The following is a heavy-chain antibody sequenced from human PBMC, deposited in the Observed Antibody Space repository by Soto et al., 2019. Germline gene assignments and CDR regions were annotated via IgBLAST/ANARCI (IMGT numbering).Heavy chain of an antibody. Sequence: QIQLVQSGAEVKKPGASVTVSCKASGYTFSTYGISWVRQARGQGLEWMGWISTHSGNTGYTQKFQGRVSMTRDTSTNIAYMELRSLTSDDTAVYYCARGDPATYMRLPFDYWVQGTLVTVSS. CDR1: GYTFSTYG. CDR2: ISTHSGNT. CDR3: ARGDPATYMRLPFDY. J-gene: IGHJ4*02. D-gene: IGHD2-15*01. V-gene: IGHV1-18*04.